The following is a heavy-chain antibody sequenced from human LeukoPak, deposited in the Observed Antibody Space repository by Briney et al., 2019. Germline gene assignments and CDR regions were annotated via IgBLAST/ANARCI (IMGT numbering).Heavy chain of an antibody. V-gene: IGHV3-74*01. Sequence: GGSLRLSCAPPGFTFSSYWMHWVRHAPGKGLVWVPRINSDGSSTSYADSVKGRFTISRDNVKKSLYLQMNSLRAEDTAVYYCAKDLVTAAGWGQGTLVTVSS. D-gene: IGHD2-21*02. CDR1: GFTFSSYW. J-gene: IGHJ4*02. CDR2: INSDGSST. CDR3: AKDLVTAAG.